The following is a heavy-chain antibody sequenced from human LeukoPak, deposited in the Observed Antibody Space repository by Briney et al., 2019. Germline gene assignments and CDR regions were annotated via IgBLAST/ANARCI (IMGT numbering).Heavy chain of an antibody. D-gene: IGHD3-10*01. J-gene: IGHJ6*02. V-gene: IGHV4-59*08. CDR3: ARQEGSGSPHYYYYGMDV. Sequence: PSETLSLTCTVSGGSISSYYWSWIRQPPGKGLECIGYIYYSGSTNYNPSLKSRATISVDTSKNQFSRKLSSVTAADTAVYYCARQEGSGSPHYYYYGMDVWGQGTTVTVSS. CDR2: IYYSGST. CDR1: GGSISSYY.